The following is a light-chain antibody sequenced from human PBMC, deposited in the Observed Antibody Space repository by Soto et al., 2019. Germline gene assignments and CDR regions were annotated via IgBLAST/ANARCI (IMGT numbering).Light chain of an antibody. CDR1: QSISAW. J-gene: IGKJ1*01. Sequence: DIQMTQSPSTLSASVGDRVTITCRASQSISAWLAWYQQKPGKAPKLLIYKASSLESGVPSRFSGSGSWTEFTLTISSLQPDDFATYYCQQYNSDSRTFGKGTKVEIK. CDR2: KAS. V-gene: IGKV1-5*03. CDR3: QQYNSDSRT.